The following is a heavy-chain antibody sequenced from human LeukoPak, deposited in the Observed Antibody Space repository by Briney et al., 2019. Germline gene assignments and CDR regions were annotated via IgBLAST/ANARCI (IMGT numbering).Heavy chain of an antibody. CDR1: GGTFSNYA. V-gene: IGHV1-69*05. Sequence: SVKVSCKASGGTFSNYAISWVQQAPGQGLEWMGGIIPIFGTPDYAQKFQGRVTITTDESTSTAYMELSSLTSEDTAVYYCARGILGSSVYYYYYMDVWGKGTTVTVSS. CDR2: IIPIFGTP. D-gene: IGHD1-26*01. J-gene: IGHJ6*03. CDR3: ARGILGSSVYYYYYMDV.